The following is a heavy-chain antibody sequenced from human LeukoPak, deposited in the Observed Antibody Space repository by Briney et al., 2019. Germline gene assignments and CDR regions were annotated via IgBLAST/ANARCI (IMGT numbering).Heavy chain of an antibody. CDR3: ARDHVNYYDIGPGVTIAEYYFDY. CDR2: IIPIFGTA. D-gene: IGHD3-22*01. V-gene: IGHV1-69*13. J-gene: IGHJ4*02. Sequence: VASVKVSCRASGYTFTSYYMHWVRQAPGQGLEWMGGIIPIFGTANYAQKFQGRVTITADESTSTAYMELSSLRSEDTAVYYCARDHVNYYDIGPGVTIAEYYFDYWGQGTLVTISS. CDR1: GYTFTSYY.